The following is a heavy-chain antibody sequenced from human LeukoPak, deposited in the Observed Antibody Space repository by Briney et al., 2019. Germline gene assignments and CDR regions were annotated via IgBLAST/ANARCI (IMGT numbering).Heavy chain of an antibody. D-gene: IGHD3-10*01. CDR1: GFTFSSYA. Sequence: PGGSLRLSCAASGFTFSSYAMSWVRQAPGKGLEWVSAISGSGGSTYYADSVKGRFTISRDNSKNTLYLQMNSLRDEDTAVYYCAKDSDCYGSRGMADYWGQGTLVTVSS. CDR3: AKDSDCYGSRGMADY. J-gene: IGHJ4*02. V-gene: IGHV3-23*01. CDR2: ISGSGGST.